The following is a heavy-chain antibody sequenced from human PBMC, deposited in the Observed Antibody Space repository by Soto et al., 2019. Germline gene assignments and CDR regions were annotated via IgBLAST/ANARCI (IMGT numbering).Heavy chain of an antibody. D-gene: IGHD1-1*01. CDR2: ISGSGGST. J-gene: IGHJ4*02. CDR1: GFTFSNYA. CDR3: AKHLALERDLFDY. Sequence: EVQLLESGGGLVQPGGSLRLSCAASGFTFSNYAMSWVRQAPGKGLEWVSAISGSGGSTYYADSVKGRFTISRDNSKNTLYLQMNSLRAEDTAVYYCAKHLALERDLFDYWGQGTLVTVSS. V-gene: IGHV3-23*01.